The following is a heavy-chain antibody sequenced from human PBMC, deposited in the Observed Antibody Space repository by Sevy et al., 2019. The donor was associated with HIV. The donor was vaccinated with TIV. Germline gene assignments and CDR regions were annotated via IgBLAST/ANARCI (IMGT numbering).Heavy chain of an antibody. J-gene: IGHJ4*02. V-gene: IGHV3-23*01. CDR3: AKIPYPFLYCSSTSCYRYYFDY. D-gene: IGHD2-2*01. Sequence: GSLRLSCAASGFTFSSYAMSWVRQAPGKGLEWVSAISGSGGSTYYADSVKGRFTISRDNSKNTLYLQMNSLRAEDTAVYYCAKIPYPFLYCSSTSCYRYYFDYWGQGTLVTVSS. CDR2: ISGSGGST. CDR1: GFTFSSYA.